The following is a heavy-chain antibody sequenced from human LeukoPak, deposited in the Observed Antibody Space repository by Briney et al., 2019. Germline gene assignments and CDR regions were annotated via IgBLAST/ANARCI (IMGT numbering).Heavy chain of an antibody. Sequence: SETLSLTCTVSGGSIRTSNYYWGWIRQPPGKGLEWIGSIYYGGSTYYNPSLKSRVTISVDTSKNQFSLRLSSVTAADTAVYYCTRAFSYGYFDYWGQGTLVTVSS. J-gene: IGHJ4*02. CDR1: GGSIRTSNYY. CDR3: TRAFSYGYFDY. D-gene: IGHD5-18*01. V-gene: IGHV4-39*01. CDR2: IYYGGST.